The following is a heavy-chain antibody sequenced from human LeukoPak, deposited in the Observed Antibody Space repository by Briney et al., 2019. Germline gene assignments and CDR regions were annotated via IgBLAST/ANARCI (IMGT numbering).Heavy chain of an antibody. CDR1: GGSFSGYY. CDR3: ASDSSGHNWFDP. CDR2: INHSGST. J-gene: IGHJ5*02. Sequence: SETLSLTCAVYGGSFSGYYWSWIRQPPGKGLEWIGEINHSGSTNYNPSLKSRVTISVDTSKNQFSLKLSSVTAAGTAVYYCASDSSGHNWFDPWGQGTLVTVSS. V-gene: IGHV4-34*01. D-gene: IGHD6-19*01.